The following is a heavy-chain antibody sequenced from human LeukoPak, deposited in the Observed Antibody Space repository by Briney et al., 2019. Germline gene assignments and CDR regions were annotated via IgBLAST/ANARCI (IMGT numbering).Heavy chain of an antibody. CDR3: ARSSGWWSLDY. D-gene: IGHD6-19*01. Sequence: GGSLRLSCAASGFTFSTASLHWVRQAPGRGLGWVSAFDTGFGTYYPDSLKGRFTISRDNSKNTLFLQMNSLRAEDTVVYYCARSSGWWSLDYWGQGTLVTVSS. CDR1: GFTFSTAS. J-gene: IGHJ4*02. CDR2: FDTGFGT. V-gene: IGHV3-23*01.